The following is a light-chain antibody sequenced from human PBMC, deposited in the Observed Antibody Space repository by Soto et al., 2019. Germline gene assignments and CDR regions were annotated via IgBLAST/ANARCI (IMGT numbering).Light chain of an antibody. J-gene: IGLJ1*01. CDR2: GNS. Sequence: QSVLTQPPSVAGAPGQRVTISCTGSNSNIGAGYDVHWYQQLPGTAPKLLIYGNSNRPSGVPDRFSGYKSGTSAYLTITGLKAEDEADYYCQPYGDSLSGNDFPTGTKVTVL. V-gene: IGLV1-40*01. CDR1: NSNIGAGYD. CDR3: QPYGDSLSGND.